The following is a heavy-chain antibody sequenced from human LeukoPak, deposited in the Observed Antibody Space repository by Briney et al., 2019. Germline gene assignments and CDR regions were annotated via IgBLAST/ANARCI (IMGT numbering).Heavy chain of an antibody. J-gene: IGHJ4*02. CDR2: ISWDGGST. D-gene: IGHD3-10*01. Sequence: GGSLRLSCAASGFTFDDYAMHWVRQAPGKGLEWVSLISWDGGSTYYADSVKGRFTISRDNSKNSLYPQMNSLRAEDTALYYCAKDYGSGTGELIYWGQGTLVTVSS. V-gene: IGHV3-43D*03. CDR1: GFTFDDYA. CDR3: AKDYGSGTGELIY.